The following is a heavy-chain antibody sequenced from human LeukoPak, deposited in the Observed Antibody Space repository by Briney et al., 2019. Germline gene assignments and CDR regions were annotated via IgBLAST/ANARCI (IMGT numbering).Heavy chain of an antibody. CDR1: GFTFSSYW. CDR3: ARAPDGSWGAPYFDY. CDR2: IKQDGSEK. V-gene: IGHV3-7*01. J-gene: IGHJ4*02. Sequence: QTGGSLRLSCAASGFTFSSYWMSWVRQAPGKGLEWVANIKQDGSEKYYVDSVKGRFTISRDNAKNSLYLQMNSLRAEDTAVYYCARAPDGSWGAPYFDYWGQGTLVTVSS. D-gene: IGHD5-24*01.